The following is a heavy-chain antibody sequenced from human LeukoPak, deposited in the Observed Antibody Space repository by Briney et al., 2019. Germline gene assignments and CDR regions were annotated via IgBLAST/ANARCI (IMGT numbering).Heavy chain of an antibody. J-gene: IGHJ4*02. CDR1: GYTFSSYD. Sequence: ASVKVSCKASGYTFSSYDITWVRQAPGQGLEWMGWISPYNGNTNYVQKLQGRVTMTTDTSTSTAYMELRSLRSDDTAVYYCARVRDDYVWGTYRYCFDYWGQGTLVTVSS. D-gene: IGHD3-16*02. V-gene: IGHV1-18*01. CDR2: ISPYNGNT. CDR3: ARVRDDYVWGTYRYCFDY.